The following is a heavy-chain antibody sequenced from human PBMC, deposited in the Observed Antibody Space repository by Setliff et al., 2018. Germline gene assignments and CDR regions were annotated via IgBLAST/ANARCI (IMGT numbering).Heavy chain of an antibody. CDR3: ARVGGYASAWHGIEAFDI. V-gene: IGHV1-2*02. CDR1: GYTFTTYA. CDR2: INANTGGT. D-gene: IGHD6-19*01. J-gene: IGHJ3*02. Sequence: ASVKVSCKASGYTFTTYAISWMRQAPGQGLEWMGWINANTGGTREVQKFQGRVTMTRDTSIDTAYMEVNRLTYDDTAVYYCARVGGYASAWHGIEAFDIWGQGTKVTVSS.